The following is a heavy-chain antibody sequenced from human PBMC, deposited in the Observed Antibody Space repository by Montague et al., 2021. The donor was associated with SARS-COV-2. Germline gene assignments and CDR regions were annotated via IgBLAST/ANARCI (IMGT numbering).Heavy chain of an antibody. CDR1: GGSISSGSYY. D-gene: IGHD2-2*01. V-gene: IGHV4-61*02. J-gene: IGHJ6*03. Sequence: TLSLTCTVSGGSISSGSYYWSWTRQPAGKGLEWIGRIYTSGSTNYNPSLKSRVTIPVDTSTNQFSLKLSSVTAADTAVYYCARSSGGYCSVTSCYAYYDSYTDAWGKGPTV. CDR3: ARSSGGYCSVTSCYAYYDSYTDA. CDR2: IYTSGST.